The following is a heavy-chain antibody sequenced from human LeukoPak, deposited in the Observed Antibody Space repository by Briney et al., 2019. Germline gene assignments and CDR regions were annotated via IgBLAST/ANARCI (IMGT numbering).Heavy chain of an antibody. D-gene: IGHD5-12*01. V-gene: IGHV4-39*01. CDR2: IYYSGST. Sequence: PSETLSLTCTVSGGSISSSSYYWSWIRQPPGKGLEWIGSIYYSGSTYYNPSLKSRVTISVDTSKNQFSLKLSSVTAADTAVYYYARFYSGYGPYDYWGQGTLVTVSS. J-gene: IGHJ4*02. CDR1: GGSISSSSYY. CDR3: ARFYSGYGPYDY.